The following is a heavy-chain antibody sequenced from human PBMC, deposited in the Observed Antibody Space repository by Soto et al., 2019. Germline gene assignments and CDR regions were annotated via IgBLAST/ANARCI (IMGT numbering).Heavy chain of an antibody. V-gene: IGHV1-69*12. CDR1: GGTFSSYA. CDR3: ASALGPSYYYGTAV. J-gene: IGHJ6*02. D-gene: IGHD3-16*01. Sequence: QVQLVQSGAEVKKPGSSVKVSCKASGGTFSSYAISWVRQAPGQGLEWMGGIIPIFGTADYAQKFQGRVTLHADESASTAYMLLRSLRSADTAAYHCASALGPSYYYGTAVWGPGLTVTVSS. CDR2: IIPIFGTA.